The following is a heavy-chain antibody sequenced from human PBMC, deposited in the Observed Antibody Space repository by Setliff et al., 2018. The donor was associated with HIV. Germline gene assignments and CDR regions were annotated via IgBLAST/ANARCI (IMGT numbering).Heavy chain of an antibody. CDR3: ARHDCGGDCSINGLDP. Sequence: PSETLSLTCAVSGYSIRDNFFWGWVRQPPGKGLEWIGSIFYTGTTYYNPSLKSRVTLSLDTSKNQFSLELTSVTAADTAVYYCARHDCGGDCSINGLDPWGQGTLVTVSS. CDR2: IFYTGTT. D-gene: IGHD2-21*02. V-gene: IGHV4-38-2*01. CDR1: GYSIRDNFF. J-gene: IGHJ5*02.